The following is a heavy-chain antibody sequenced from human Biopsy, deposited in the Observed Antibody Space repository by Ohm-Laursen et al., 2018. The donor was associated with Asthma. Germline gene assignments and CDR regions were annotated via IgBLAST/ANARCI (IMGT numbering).Heavy chain of an antibody. J-gene: IGHJ5*02. Sequence: ASVKVSCKASGYTFIGCHIHWMRQAPGQGLEWMGRINPNSGGTNYAQKFQGRATMTRDTSISTAYMEVSRLRSDDTAVYYCARGQKSAGDRWFDPWGRGTLVTVSS. CDR1: GYTFIGCH. D-gene: IGHD6-13*01. V-gene: IGHV1-2*06. CDR3: ARGQKSAGDRWFDP. CDR2: INPNSGGT.